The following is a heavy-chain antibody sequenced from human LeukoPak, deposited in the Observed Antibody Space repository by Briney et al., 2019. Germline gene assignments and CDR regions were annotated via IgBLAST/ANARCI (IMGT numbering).Heavy chain of an antibody. CDR1: GYSFTSYW. CDR2: IDPSDSHT. V-gene: IGHV5-10-1*01. CDR3: ARHSSGSWDPHRYFGMDV. Sequence: GESLKISCKGSGYSFTSYWISWVRQMPGKGLEWMGRIDPSDSHTNYRPSFQGHVTMSTDKSSRTAYLQWSSLKASDTAMYYCARHSSGSWDPHRYFGMDVWGQGTMVSASS. D-gene: IGHD3-10*01. J-gene: IGHJ6*02.